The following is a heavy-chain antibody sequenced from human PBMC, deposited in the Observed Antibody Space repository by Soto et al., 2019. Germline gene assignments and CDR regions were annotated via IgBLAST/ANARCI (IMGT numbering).Heavy chain of an antibody. CDR1: GFTFSSYS. J-gene: IGHJ4*02. CDR3: ARERTYYYDSSGYSLFDY. D-gene: IGHD3-22*01. Sequence: EVQLVESGGGLVKPGGSLRLSCAASGFTFSSYSMNWVRQAPGKGLEWVSSISSSSSYIYYADSVKGRFTISRENAKNSLYVQMISLRAEDTAVYYCARERTYYYDSSGYSLFDYWGQGTLVTVSS. CDR2: ISSSSSYI. V-gene: IGHV3-21*01.